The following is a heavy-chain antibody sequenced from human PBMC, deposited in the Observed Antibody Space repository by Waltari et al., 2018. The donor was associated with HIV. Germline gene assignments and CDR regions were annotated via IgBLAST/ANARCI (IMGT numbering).Heavy chain of an antibody. D-gene: IGHD3-10*01. CDR2: IYHSGST. Sequence: QVQLQESGPGLVKPSETLSLTCTVSGYSISSGYYWGWLRPPPGKGLEWIGSIYHSGSTYYNPSLKSRVTISVDTSKNQFSLKLSSVTAADTAVYYCARGDQSYPRLWFGEFGMDVWGQGTTVTVSS. V-gene: IGHV4-38-2*02. CDR3: ARGDQSYPRLWFGEFGMDV. J-gene: IGHJ6*02. CDR1: GYSISSGYY.